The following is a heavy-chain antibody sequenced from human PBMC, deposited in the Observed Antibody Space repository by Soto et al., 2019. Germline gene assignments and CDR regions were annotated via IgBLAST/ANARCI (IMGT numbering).Heavy chain of an antibody. CDR3: ARKALGSSSWYTDAFDI. CDR2: IYSGGST. Sequence: EVQLVESGGGLVPPGGSLRLSCAASGFTVSSNYMSWVRQAPGKGLEWVSVIYSGGSTYYADSVKGRFTISRDNSKNPLYLQMNSLRAEDTAVYYCARKALGSSSWYTDAFDIWGQGTMVAVSS. V-gene: IGHV3-66*01. CDR1: GFTVSSNY. D-gene: IGHD6-13*01. J-gene: IGHJ3*02.